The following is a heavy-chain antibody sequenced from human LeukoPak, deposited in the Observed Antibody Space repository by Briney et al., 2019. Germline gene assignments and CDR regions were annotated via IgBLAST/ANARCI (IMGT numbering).Heavy chain of an antibody. Sequence: PSETLSLTCTVSGGSISSSSYYWGWIRQPPGKGPEWIGSIYYSGSTYYNPSLKSRVTISVDTSKNQFSLKLSSVTAADTAVYYCARGDGYSYGSNFDYWGQGTLVTVSS. D-gene: IGHD5-18*01. CDR2: IYYSGST. J-gene: IGHJ4*02. V-gene: IGHV4-39*01. CDR3: ARGDGYSYGSNFDY. CDR1: GGSISSSSYY.